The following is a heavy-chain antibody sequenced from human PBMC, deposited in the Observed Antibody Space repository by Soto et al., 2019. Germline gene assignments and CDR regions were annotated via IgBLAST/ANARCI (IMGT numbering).Heavy chain of an antibody. J-gene: IGHJ6*02. CDR2: ISNSGRTI. CDR3: ARDRIEGYVVIPTAIDYGMDV. D-gene: IGHD2-2*01. V-gene: IGHV3-48*03. CDR1: GFTFSSYE. Sequence: EVQLVESGGGLVQPGGSLRLSCAASGFTFSSYEMNWVRQAPGKGLEWVSYISNSGRTIYYADSVKGRFTISRDNAKNSLYLQTSSVSAEATAVYYCARDRIEGYVVIPTAIDYGMDVWGQGTTVTVSS.